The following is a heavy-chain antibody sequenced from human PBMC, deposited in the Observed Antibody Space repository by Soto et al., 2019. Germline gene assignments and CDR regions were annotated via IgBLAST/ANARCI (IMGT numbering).Heavy chain of an antibody. D-gene: IGHD2-21*02. CDR2: FDPEDGET. Sequence: ASVKVSCKVSGYTLTELSMHWVRQAPGKGLEWMGGFDPEDGETIYAQKFQGRVTMTEDTSTDTAYMELSSLRSEDTAVYYCEAYCGGDCYSPGGYYYYGMDVWGQGTTVPASS. J-gene: IGHJ6*02. CDR1: GYTLTELS. V-gene: IGHV1-24*01. CDR3: EAYCGGDCYSPGGYYYYGMDV.